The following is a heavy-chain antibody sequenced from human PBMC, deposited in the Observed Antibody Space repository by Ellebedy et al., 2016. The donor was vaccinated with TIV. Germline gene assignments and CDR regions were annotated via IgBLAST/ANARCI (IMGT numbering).Heavy chain of an antibody. J-gene: IGHJ4*02. V-gene: IGHV3-21*01. D-gene: IGHD1-26*01. Sequence: GGSLRLSCAASGITFSSLSMNWVRQAPGKGLEWVCSISSDLQYIKYTDSLKGRFTISRDNAKKSLFLQMDSLRAEDTAVYFCTRALVPYSGSSAFAFWGQGSLVTVSA. CDR3: TRALVPYSGSSAFAF. CDR1: GITFSSLS. CDR2: ISSDLQYI.